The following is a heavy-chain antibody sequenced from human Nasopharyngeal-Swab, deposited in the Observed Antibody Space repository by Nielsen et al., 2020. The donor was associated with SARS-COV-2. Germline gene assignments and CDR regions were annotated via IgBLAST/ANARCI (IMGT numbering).Heavy chain of an antibody. CDR3: ARVMEYSSSWTQYYYYYYGMDV. D-gene: IGHD6-13*01. Sequence: ASVKVSCKASGYTFTSYDINWVRQATGQGLEWMGWMNPNSGNTGYAQKFQGRVTMTRNTSIGTAYMELSSLRSEDTAVYYCARVMEYSSSWTQYYYYYYGMDVWGQGTTVTVSS. CDR1: GYTFTSYD. CDR2: MNPNSGNT. J-gene: IGHJ6*02. V-gene: IGHV1-8*01.